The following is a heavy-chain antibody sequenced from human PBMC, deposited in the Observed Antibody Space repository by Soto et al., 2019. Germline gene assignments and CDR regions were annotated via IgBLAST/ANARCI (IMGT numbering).Heavy chain of an antibody. V-gene: IGHV3-30*18. CDR2: ISYDGSNK. J-gene: IGHJ4*02. Sequence: QSGGSLRLSCAASGFTFSSYGMHWVRQAPGKGLEWVAVISYDGSNKYYADSVKGRFTISRDNSKNTLYLQMNSLRAEDTAVYYCAKGSGSYADLDYWGQGTLVTVSS. CDR3: AKGSGSYADLDY. CDR1: GFTFSSYG. D-gene: IGHD1-26*01.